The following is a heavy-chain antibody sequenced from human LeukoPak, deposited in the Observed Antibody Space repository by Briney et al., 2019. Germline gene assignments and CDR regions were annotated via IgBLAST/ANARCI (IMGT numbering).Heavy chain of an antibody. V-gene: IGHV1-3*01. CDR2: INAGNGNT. Sequence: ASVKVSCKASGYTSTSYAMHWVRQAPGQRLEWMGWINAGNGNTKYSQKFQGRVTITRDTSASTAYMELSSLRSEDTAVYYCATRSHCSSTSCPIGSYYYYGMDVWGQGTTVTVSS. D-gene: IGHD2-2*01. CDR1: GYTSTSYA. CDR3: ATRSHCSSTSCPIGSYYYYGMDV. J-gene: IGHJ6*02.